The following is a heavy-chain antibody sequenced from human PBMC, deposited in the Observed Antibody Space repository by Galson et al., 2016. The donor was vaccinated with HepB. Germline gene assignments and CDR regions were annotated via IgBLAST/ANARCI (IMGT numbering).Heavy chain of an antibody. CDR2: IRGSGDNT. CDR3: AKWSIVIVPATIDYFDS. Sequence: SLRLSCAASGFTFTSSAMTWVRQAPGKGLEWVSGIRGSGDNTYYADSVKGRFTISRDNSKNTLFLDMSSLRADDTALYYCAKWSIVIVPATIDYFDSWGQGTLVTVSS. D-gene: IGHD2-2*01. J-gene: IGHJ4*02. V-gene: IGHV3-23*01. CDR1: GFTFTSSA.